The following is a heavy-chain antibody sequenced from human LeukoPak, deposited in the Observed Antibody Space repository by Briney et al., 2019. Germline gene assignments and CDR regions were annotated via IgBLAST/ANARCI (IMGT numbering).Heavy chain of an antibody. CDR1: GGSFSGYH. Sequence: PSETLSLTCAVYGGSFSGYHWTWIRQPPGKGLDWIGEINDSGSPIYNPSLRDRVTISVDMSKNQFSVELTSVTAADTGVYYCGRGAHPQWPPMQYWGQGSLVTVSS. D-gene: IGHD6-19*01. V-gene: IGHV4-34*01. CDR2: INDSGSP. CDR3: GRGAHPQWPPMQY. J-gene: IGHJ4*02.